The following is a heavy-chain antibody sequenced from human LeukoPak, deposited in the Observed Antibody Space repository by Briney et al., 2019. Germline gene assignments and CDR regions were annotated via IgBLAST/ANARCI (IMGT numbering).Heavy chain of an antibody. Sequence: GGSLRLSCAASGFTFNAYAMSWVRQAPGKGLEWVSAISGSGDGTYYADSVKGWFTISRDNSKNTVSLQMNSLRVEDTAEYYCAKGVFDYYDSSGLLYFDYWGQGALVTVSS. J-gene: IGHJ4*02. D-gene: IGHD3-22*01. CDR1: GFTFNAYA. CDR3: AKGVFDYYDSSGLLYFDY. V-gene: IGHV3-23*01. CDR2: ISGSGDGT.